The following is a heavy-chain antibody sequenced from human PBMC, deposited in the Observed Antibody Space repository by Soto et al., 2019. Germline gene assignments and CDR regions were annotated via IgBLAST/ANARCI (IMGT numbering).Heavy chain of an antibody. Sequence: SETLSLTCTVSGGSISGSSYYWGWIRQPPGKGLEWIGSIYYSGSTYYNPSLKSRVTISVDTSKNQFSLKLSSVTAADTAVYYCARHFDDSGGGAAFDIWGQGTMVT. V-gene: IGHV4-39*01. CDR3: ARHFDDSGGGAAFDI. CDR1: GGSISGSSYY. J-gene: IGHJ3*02. D-gene: IGHD4-17*01. CDR2: IYYSGST.